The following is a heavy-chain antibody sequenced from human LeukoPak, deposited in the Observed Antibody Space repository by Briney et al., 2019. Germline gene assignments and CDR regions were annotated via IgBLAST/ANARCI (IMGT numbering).Heavy chain of an antibody. CDR1: GFSFSSFA. J-gene: IGHJ4*02. CDR3: ARGVRVADY. D-gene: IGHD2-15*01. V-gene: IGHV4-34*01. Sequence: PGGSLRLSCTASGFSFSSFAMSWIRQSPGRGLEWIGEINHTGSTYYNPSLKSRVSISEDTSKNQFSLKLSSVTAADAAVYYCARGVRVADYWGQGTLVTVSS. CDR2: INHTGST.